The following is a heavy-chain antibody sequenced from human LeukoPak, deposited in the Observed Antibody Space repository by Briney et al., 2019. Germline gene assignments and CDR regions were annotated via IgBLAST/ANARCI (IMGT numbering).Heavy chain of an antibody. CDR3: ARVPSRMVRGVRFDY. CDR2: IIPIFGTA. D-gene: IGHD3-10*01. Sequence: ASVKVSCKASGGTFSSYAISWVRQAPGQGLEWMGGIIPIFGTANYAQKFQGRVTITADESTSTAYMELSSLRSEDTAVYYCARVPSRMVRGVRFDYWGQGTLVTVSS. V-gene: IGHV1-69*13. J-gene: IGHJ4*02. CDR1: GGTFSSYA.